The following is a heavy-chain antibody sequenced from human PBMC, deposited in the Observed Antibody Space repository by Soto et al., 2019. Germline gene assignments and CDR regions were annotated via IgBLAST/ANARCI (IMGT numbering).Heavy chain of an antibody. V-gene: IGHV3-30*18. Sequence: GGSLRLSCAASGFTFSSYGMHWVRQAPGKGLEWVAVISYDGSNKYYADSVKGRFTISRDNSKNTLYLQMNSLRAEDTAVYYCAKDARAPLRYYYYYMDVWGKGTTVTVSS. CDR1: GFTFSSYG. CDR3: AKDARAPLRYYYYYMDV. CDR2: ISYDGSNK. J-gene: IGHJ6*03.